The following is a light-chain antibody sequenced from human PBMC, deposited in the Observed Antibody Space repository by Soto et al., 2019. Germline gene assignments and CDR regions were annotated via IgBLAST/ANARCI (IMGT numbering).Light chain of an antibody. J-gene: IGKJ1*01. CDR2: AAS. Sequence: DIQMTQSPASLSASVGDRVPSTSRSSPSISRYLNWYQQKPGKAPKLLIYAASSLQSGVPSRFSGGGSGTDFTLTISSLQPEDFATYYCQQCDTTPPTFGQGTKVEIK. CDR1: PSISRY. CDR3: QQCDTTPPT. V-gene: IGKV1-39*01.